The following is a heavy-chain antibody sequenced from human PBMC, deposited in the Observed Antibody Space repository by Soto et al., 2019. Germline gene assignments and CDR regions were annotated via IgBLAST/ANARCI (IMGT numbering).Heavy chain of an antibody. CDR1: GYTFSSYA. D-gene: IGHD3-10*01. CDR3: AILGLSTPMVGLCYF. J-gene: IGHJ4*02. V-gene: IGHV1-3*04. Sequence: SSVKVSCKASGYTFSSYAMHWVRQTPGQRLEWMGWINTANGRTTYSQKFQGRLTINRDTSASTAYMELSSLRFEDTAVYYCAILGLSTPMVGLCYFRGQGSPVTGSS. CDR2: INTANGRT.